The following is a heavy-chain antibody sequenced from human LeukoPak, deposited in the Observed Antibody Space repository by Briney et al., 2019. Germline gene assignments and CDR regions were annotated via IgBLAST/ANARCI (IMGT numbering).Heavy chain of an antibody. V-gene: IGHV3-23*01. CDR1: GFTFNNYA. D-gene: IGHD4-17*01. Sequence: PGGSLRLSCAASGFTFNNYAMSWVRQAPGKGLEWVSTISGSGGSTYYADSVKGRFTISRDNFKNTLYLQMNSLRAEDTAVYYCARSLATVTTVRYWGQGTLVTVSS. CDR2: ISGSGGST. J-gene: IGHJ4*02. CDR3: ARSLATVTTVRY.